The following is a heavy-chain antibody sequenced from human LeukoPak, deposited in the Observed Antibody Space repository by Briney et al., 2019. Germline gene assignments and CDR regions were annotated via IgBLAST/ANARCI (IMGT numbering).Heavy chain of an antibody. CDR2: ISSSGGST. D-gene: IGHD6-19*01. V-gene: IGHV3-23*01. CDR1: GFTFSNYA. J-gene: IGHJ4*02. Sequence: GGSLRLSCAASGFTFSNYAMTWVRQAPGKGLQWVSAISSSGGSTYYADSVEGRFTISRDNSKNTLYLQMNSLRAEDTAVYDCAKDLRQWPSTLGDYLDYWGLGALVTVSS. CDR3: AKDLRQWPSTLGDYLDY.